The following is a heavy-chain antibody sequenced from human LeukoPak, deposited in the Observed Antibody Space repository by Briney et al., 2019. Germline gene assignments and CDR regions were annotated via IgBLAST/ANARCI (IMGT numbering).Heavy chain of an antibody. CDR3: ARSGGGYSYGAFDY. Sequence: SETLSLTCAVYGGSFSGYYWSWIRQPPGKGLEWIGEINHSGSTNYNPSLKSRVTISVDTSKNQFSLKLSSVTAADTVVYYCARSGGGYSYGAFDYWGQGTLVTVSS. V-gene: IGHV4-34*01. CDR2: INHSGST. CDR1: GGSFSGYY. J-gene: IGHJ4*02. D-gene: IGHD5-18*01.